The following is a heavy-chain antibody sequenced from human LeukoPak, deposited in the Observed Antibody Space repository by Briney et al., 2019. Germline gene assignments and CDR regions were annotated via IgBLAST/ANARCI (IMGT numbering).Heavy chain of an antibody. CDR2: ISSRSSTI. CDR3: ARGEDY. Sequence: GGSLRLSCAASGSTFHFYSMTWVRQAPGKGLEWVSYISSRSSTIYYTDSVKGRFTVSRDKAKNSLNLQMNSLRDEDTAVYYCARGEDYWGQGTLVTVSS. J-gene: IGHJ4*02. V-gene: IGHV3-48*02. CDR1: GSTFHFYS.